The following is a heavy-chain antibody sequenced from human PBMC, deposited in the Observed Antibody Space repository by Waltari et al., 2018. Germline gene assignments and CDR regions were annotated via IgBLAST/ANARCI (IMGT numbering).Heavy chain of an antibody. CDR2: IRGSXDNT. CDR3: ATIXPLNTXLLLYADYGMDX. V-gene: IGHV3-23*01. J-gene: IGHJ6*02. CDR1: GFTFSHNA. D-gene: IGHD2-8*01. Sequence: LWXAGXGLRXPGGSLRVSCSASGFTFSHNAMSWVRQAPGKGLEXVSXIRGSXDNTYXADSVXGRFTISRDNXKNTLYLQMNNLRVEDTXLYYCATIXPLNTXLLLYADYGMDXWGQGTTVTVSS.